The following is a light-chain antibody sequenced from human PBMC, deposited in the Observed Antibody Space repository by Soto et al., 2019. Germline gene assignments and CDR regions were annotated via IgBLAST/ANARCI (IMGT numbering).Light chain of an antibody. Sequence: QSVLTQPPSASGSPGQSVTISCTGTSSDVGGYNYVSWYQHHPGKAPKLMIYEVSKRPSGVPDRFFGSKSGNTASLTVSGLQAEDEADYYCSSYGGTNKFVVFGGGTQLTVL. CDR2: EVS. J-gene: IGLJ2*01. CDR1: SSDVGGYNY. CDR3: SSYGGTNKFVV. V-gene: IGLV2-8*01.